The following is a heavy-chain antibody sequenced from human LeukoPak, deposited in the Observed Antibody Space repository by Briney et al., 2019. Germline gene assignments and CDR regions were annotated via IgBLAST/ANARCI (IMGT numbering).Heavy chain of an antibody. Sequence: SVKVSCKASGGTFSSYAISWVRQAPGQGLEWMGGIIPIFGTANYAQKFQGRVTMTRDTSTSTVYMELSSLRSEDTAVYYCARGADILTGYQNYYGMDVWGQGTTVTVSS. CDR3: ARGADILTGYQNYYGMDV. CDR2: IIPIFGTA. D-gene: IGHD3-9*01. V-gene: IGHV1-69*05. CDR1: GGTFSSYA. J-gene: IGHJ6*02.